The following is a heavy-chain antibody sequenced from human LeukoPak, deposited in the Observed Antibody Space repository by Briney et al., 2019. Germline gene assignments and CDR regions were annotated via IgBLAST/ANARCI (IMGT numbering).Heavy chain of an antibody. Sequence: GGSLRLSCTASRFTFSSYTLNWVRQAPGKGLEWVSTIDDSERTHYADSVQGRFTISRDNSKNTIFLHMNSLRAEGTAVYFCSTRLGEHFDYWGQGTRVTVSS. J-gene: IGHJ4*02. CDR3: STRLGEHFDY. V-gene: IGHV3-23*05. D-gene: IGHD3-16*01. CDR1: RFTFSSYT. CDR2: IDDSERT.